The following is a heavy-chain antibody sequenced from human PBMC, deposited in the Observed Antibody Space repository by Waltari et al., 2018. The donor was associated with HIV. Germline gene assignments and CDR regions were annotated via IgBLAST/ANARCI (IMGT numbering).Heavy chain of an antibody. D-gene: IGHD6-19*01. V-gene: IGHV3-48*03. Sequence: EVQLVESGGGLVQPGGSLRLSCAASGFTFSNYEMNWVSQAPGKGLDWVSYSSSSGNTIHYADSVKGRVTISRDNAKNSLYLQMNSLRAEDTAVYYCARDLGGSGWYDYYYGMDVWGQGTTVTVSS. CDR3: ARDLGGSGWYDYYYGMDV. CDR2: SSSSGNTI. J-gene: IGHJ6*02. CDR1: GFTFSNYE.